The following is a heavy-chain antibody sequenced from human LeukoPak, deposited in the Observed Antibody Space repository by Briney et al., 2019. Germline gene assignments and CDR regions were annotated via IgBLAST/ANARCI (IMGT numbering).Heavy chain of an antibody. CDR3: AKDISVDTAMVIGMDV. V-gene: IGHV3-30*18. D-gene: IGHD5-18*01. Sequence: GGSLRLSCAASGFTFSSYGMQWVRQAPGKGLEWVAVISYDGSNKYYADSVKGRFTISRDNSKNTLYLQMNSLRAEDTAVYYCAKDISVDTAMVIGMDVWGKGATVTVSS. J-gene: IGHJ6*04. CDR1: GFTFSSYG. CDR2: ISYDGSNK.